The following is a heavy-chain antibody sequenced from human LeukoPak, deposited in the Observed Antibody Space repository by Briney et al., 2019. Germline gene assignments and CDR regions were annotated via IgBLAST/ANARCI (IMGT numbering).Heavy chain of an antibody. V-gene: IGHV4-59*08. Sequence: SETLSLTCTVSGGSISNYYWSWIRQPPGKELEWIGYIYYSGSTNYNPSLKSRVTISVDTSKNQFSLRLSSVTAADTAVYFCARGILRDYYDSSGFYHRGGVGYWGQETLVTVSS. CDR3: ARGILRDYYDSSGFYHRGGVGY. CDR2: IYYSGST. J-gene: IGHJ4*02. CDR1: GGSISNYY. D-gene: IGHD3-22*01.